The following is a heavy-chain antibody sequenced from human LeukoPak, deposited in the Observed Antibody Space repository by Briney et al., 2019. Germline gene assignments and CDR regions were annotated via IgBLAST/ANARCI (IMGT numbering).Heavy chain of an antibody. CDR3: ARDTYMVRGVIIFHLLDY. D-gene: IGHD3-10*01. CDR1: GGTFSSYA. CDR2: IIPIFGTA. V-gene: IGHV1-69*05. Sequence: SVKVSCKASGGTFSSYAISWVRQAPGQGLEWMGGIIPIFGTANYAQKFQGRVTITTDESASTAYMELSSLRSEDTAVYYCARDTYMVRGVIIFHLLDYWGQGTLVTVSS. J-gene: IGHJ4*02.